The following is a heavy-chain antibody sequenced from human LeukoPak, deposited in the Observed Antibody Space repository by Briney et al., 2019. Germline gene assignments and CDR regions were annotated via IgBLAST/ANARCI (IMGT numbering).Heavy chain of an antibody. CDR1: GYTLTELS. CDR2: FDPEDGET. Sequence: ASVTVSCKVSGYTLTELSMHWGRQAAGKGLEWRGGFDPEDGETIYAQKFQGRVTMTEDTSTDRAYMERSSLRSEDTAVYYCATAWELPWENWFDPWGQGTLVTVSS. V-gene: IGHV1-24*01. CDR3: ATAWELPWENWFDP. J-gene: IGHJ5*02. D-gene: IGHD1-26*01.